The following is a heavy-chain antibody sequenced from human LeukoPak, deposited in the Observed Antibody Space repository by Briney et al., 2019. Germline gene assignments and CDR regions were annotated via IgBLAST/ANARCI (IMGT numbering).Heavy chain of an antibody. V-gene: IGHV4-31*03. Sequence: SQTLSLTCTVSGGSISSGGYYWSWIRQHPGKGLEWIGYIYYSGSTYYNPSLKSRVTMSVDTSKNQFSLKLSSVTAADTAVYYCARQVGYDFWSGSTSVYNWFDPWGQGTLVTVSS. CDR3: ARQVGYDFWSGSTSVYNWFDP. CDR2: IYYSGST. CDR1: GGSISSGGYY. J-gene: IGHJ5*02. D-gene: IGHD3-3*01.